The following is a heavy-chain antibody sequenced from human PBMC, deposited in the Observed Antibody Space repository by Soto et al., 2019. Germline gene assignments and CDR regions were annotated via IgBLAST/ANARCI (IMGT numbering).Heavy chain of an antibody. J-gene: IGHJ4*02. CDR3: ARGGHVVVVTAALDY. V-gene: IGHV1-46*01. D-gene: IGHD2-21*02. Sequence: QVQLVQSGAEVKKPGASVKVSCKASGDTFTDYYIHWVRQAPGQGLEWMGTVNPSGGHTTYAQHFLGRMTMSRDTSTSTLYMELTSLTSEDTAVYYCARGGHVVVVTAALDYWGQGTLVTVSS. CDR1: GDTFTDYY. CDR2: VNPSGGHT.